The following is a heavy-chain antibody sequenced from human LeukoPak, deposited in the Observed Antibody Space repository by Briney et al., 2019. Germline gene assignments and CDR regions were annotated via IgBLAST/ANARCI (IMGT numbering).Heavy chain of an antibody. D-gene: IGHD3-22*01. CDR1: GFTFRTSG. CDR3: VADLPNYYDRRYFQH. Sequence: SVKVSCKASGFTFRTSGMHWVRQARGQRLEWIGWIVVANGSTDYAQKFQERVTITRDMSTSTAYMELSSLTSEDTAVYYCVADLPNYYDRRYFQHWGQGTLVTVSS. J-gene: IGHJ1*01. V-gene: IGHV1-58*02. CDR2: IVVANGST.